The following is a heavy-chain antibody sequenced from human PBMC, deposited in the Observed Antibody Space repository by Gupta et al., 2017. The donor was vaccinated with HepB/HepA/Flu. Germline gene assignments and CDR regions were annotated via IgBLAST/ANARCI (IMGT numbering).Heavy chain of an antibody. J-gene: IGHJ6*02. CDR2: IIPMVGSP. D-gene: IGHD2-21*02. CDR3: TRGLTARDGMDV. CDR1: GGTIRSPI. V-gene: IGHV1-69*08. Sequence: QVQLVQSGAEVKKPGSSVKVSCKSSGGTIRSPIINWVRQAPGQGLEWMGRIIPMVGSPNYARNFQGRVTITADKSTNIVYMELTTLRFEDTAGYDCTRGLTARDGMDVWGPGTMVNIS.